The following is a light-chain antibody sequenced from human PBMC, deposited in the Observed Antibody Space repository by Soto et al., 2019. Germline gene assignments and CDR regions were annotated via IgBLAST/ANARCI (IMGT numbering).Light chain of an antibody. V-gene: IGKV3-20*01. CDR2: GAS. Sequence: EIVLTPSPGTLSLSPGEGATLSCRASQIVSNNYLAWYQQKPGQAPRLLVYGASRRATGIPDRFSGSGSGTDFTLTISRLEPEDFAVYYCQQYGNSLPWTFGQGTKVEIK. J-gene: IGKJ1*01. CDR3: QQYGNSLPWT. CDR1: QIVSNNY.